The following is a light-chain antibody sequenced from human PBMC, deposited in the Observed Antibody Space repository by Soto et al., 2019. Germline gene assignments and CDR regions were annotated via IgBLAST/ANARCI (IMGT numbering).Light chain of an antibody. V-gene: IGLV2-14*01. J-gene: IGLJ1*01. CDR3: LSKTSSISYV. Sequence: QSALTQPASVSGSPGQSITISCTGTTSDVGGYNYVSWYQQHPGKVPKLLIHEVSNRPSGVSNRFSGSKSGNTASLTISGLQAEDEADYYCLSKTSSISYVFGTGTKATV. CDR1: TSDVGGYNY. CDR2: EVS.